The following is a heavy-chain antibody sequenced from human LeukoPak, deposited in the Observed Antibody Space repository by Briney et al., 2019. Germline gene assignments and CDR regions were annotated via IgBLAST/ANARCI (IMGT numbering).Heavy chain of an antibody. J-gene: IGHJ4*02. D-gene: IGHD3-22*01. CDR1: GFTLSSYS. V-gene: IGHV3-21*06. CDR3: ARGDNSGYVCDY. CDR2: ISSSSSYI. Sequence: GGSLRLSCPASGFTLSSYSMNWVRQAPGKGLEWVSSISSSSSYIYYADSVKGRFTISRDNAKNSLYVQMDSLRAEDTAVYYCARGDNSGYVCDYWGQGTLVTVSS.